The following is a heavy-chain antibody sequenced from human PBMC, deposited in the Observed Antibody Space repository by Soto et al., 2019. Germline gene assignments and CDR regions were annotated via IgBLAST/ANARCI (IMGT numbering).Heavy chain of an antibody. CDR3: ARGEGITTFGVYGFDV. J-gene: IGHJ6*02. Sequence: EGQLVQSGAEVKKPGESLRISCKGSGYRFTSHWISWLRQMPGKGLEWMGRTDPSDSFTQYNPSFQGHVTISGDKSLSTPYLQWSSLKASDTAIYYCARGEGITTFGVYGFDVWGQGASVTVSS. V-gene: IGHV5-10-1*01. D-gene: IGHD3-3*01. CDR1: GYRFTSHW. CDR2: TDPSDSFT.